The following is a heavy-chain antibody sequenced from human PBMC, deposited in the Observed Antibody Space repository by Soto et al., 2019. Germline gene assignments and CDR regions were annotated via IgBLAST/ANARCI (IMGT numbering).Heavy chain of an antibody. D-gene: IGHD1-26*01. CDR1: GFTFNKAW. V-gene: IGHV3-15*07. CDR2: IKSNLDGGTT. CDR3: TTMYRPELDV. Sequence: DVQLVESGGGLVKPGGSLRLSCAASGFTFNKAWMNWIRQAPGKGLEWVGRIKSNLDGGTTDYAAPVKGRFTISRDDSKTMLYLHMNILKTEDTAVYYCTTMYRPELDVGGQGTMVTVSS. J-gene: IGHJ6*02.